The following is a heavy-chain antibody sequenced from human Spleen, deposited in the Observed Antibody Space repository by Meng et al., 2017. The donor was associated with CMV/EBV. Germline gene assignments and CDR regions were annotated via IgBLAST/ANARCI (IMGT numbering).Heavy chain of an antibody. Sequence: AGYRCTEYRMNWVRKAPGQGLEWIGLINPKSGGKKFAQKFQGRVTMTSDTSVSTANMELSRLTSDDTAVYYCARYDFWSGYYPPFDHWGQGTLVTVSS. CDR1: GYRCTEYR. D-gene: IGHD3-3*01. V-gene: IGHV1-2*02. CDR3: ARYDFWSGYYPPFDH. J-gene: IGHJ4*02. CDR2: INPKSGGK.